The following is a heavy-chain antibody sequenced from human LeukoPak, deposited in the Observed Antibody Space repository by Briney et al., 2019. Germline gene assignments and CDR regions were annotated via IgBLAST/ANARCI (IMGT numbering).Heavy chain of an antibody. CDR3: AKAGRDSGSYYFDY. D-gene: IGHD1-26*01. V-gene: IGHV3-30*18. Sequence: GGSLRLSCAASGFTFSSYGMHWVRQAPGKGLEWVAVISYDGSNKYYADSVKGRFTISRDNSKNTLYLQMNSLRAEDTAVYYCAKAGRDSGSYYFDYWGQGTLVTVSS. J-gene: IGHJ4*02. CDR2: ISYDGSNK. CDR1: GFTFSSYG.